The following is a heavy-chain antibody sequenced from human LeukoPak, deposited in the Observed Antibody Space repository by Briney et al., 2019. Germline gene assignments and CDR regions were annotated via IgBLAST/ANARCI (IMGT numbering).Heavy chain of an antibody. CDR3: ARAVGPYDY. V-gene: IGHV3-33*01. Sequence: GGSLRLSCAASGFTFSSYAMHWVRQAPGKGLEWVAVIWYDGGNKYYADSVKGRFTISRDNSKDTLYLQMNSLRAEDTAVYYCARAVGPYDYWGQGTLVTVSS. CDR2: IWYDGGNK. CDR1: GFTFSSYA. J-gene: IGHJ4*02.